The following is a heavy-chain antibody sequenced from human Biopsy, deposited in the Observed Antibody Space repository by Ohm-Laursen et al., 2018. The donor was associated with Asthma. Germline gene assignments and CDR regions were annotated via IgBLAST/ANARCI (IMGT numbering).Heavy chain of an antibody. CDR2: ISYDGSNK. Sequence: SLRLSCSASGFTFSSYGMHWVRQAPGKGLEWVAVISYDGSNKYYADSVKGRFSISRDNSKNTLYLQMNSLRAEDTAVYYCAKDVGWELPQYYFDYWGQGTLVTVSS. J-gene: IGHJ4*02. D-gene: IGHD1-26*01. CDR3: AKDVGWELPQYYFDY. V-gene: IGHV3-30*18. CDR1: GFTFSSYG.